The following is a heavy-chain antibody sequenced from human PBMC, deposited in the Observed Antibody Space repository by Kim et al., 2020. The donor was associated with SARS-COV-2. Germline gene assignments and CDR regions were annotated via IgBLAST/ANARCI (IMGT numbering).Heavy chain of an antibody. J-gene: IGHJ4*02. CDR3: VKGFDYDFWSGYYLYFDY. D-gene: IGHD3-3*01. V-gene: IGHV3-64D*06. Sequence: KGRFTISRDNSKNTLYLQMSSLRAEDTAVYYCVKGFDYDFWSGYYLYFDYWGQGTLVTVSS.